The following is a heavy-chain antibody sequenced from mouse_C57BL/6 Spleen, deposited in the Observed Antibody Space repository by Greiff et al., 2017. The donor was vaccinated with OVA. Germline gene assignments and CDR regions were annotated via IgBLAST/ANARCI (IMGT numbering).Heavy chain of an antibody. J-gene: IGHJ3*01. CDR3: ARSYYGADEGCAY. CDR1: GYTFTDYY. CDR2: INPNNGGT. Sequence: EVQLQQSGPELVKPGASVKISCKASGYTFTDYYMNWVKQSHGKSLEWIGDINPNNGGTSYNQKFKGKATLTVDKSSSTAYMELRSLTSEDSAVYYCARSYYGADEGCAYWGQGTLVTVSA. V-gene: IGHV1-26*01. D-gene: IGHD2-10*01.